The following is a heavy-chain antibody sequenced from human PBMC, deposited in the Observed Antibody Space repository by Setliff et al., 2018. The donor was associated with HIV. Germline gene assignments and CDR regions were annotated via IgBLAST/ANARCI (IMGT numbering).Heavy chain of an antibody. CDR3: AKDRGAYDYFDY. V-gene: IGHV3-33*06. D-gene: IGHD3-22*01. CDR2: IWYDGSNK. J-gene: IGHJ4*02. CDR1: GFTFSSYG. Sequence: PAGSLRLSCAASGFTFSSYGMHWVRQAPGKGLEWVAVIWYDGSNKYYADSVKGRFTISRDNSKNTLSLQMNSLRAEDTAVYYCAKDRGAYDYFDYWGQGTLVTVSS.